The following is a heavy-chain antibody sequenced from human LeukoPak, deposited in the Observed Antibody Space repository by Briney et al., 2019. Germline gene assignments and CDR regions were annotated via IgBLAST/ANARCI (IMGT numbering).Heavy chain of an antibody. J-gene: IGHJ4*02. Sequence: SETLSLTCTVSGGSISTYYWTWIRQPPGKGLEWIGYTYYSGATNYNPSLKSRVTISVDTSKNQFSLKLSSVTAADTAVYYCARGVYIAAAQYGFWGQGTLVTVSS. V-gene: IGHV4-59*01. D-gene: IGHD6-13*01. CDR2: TYYSGAT. CDR1: GGSISTYY. CDR3: ARGVYIAAAQYGF.